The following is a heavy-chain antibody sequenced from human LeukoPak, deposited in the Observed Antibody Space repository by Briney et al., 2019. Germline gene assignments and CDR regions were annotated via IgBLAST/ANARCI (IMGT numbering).Heavy chain of an antibody. J-gene: IGHJ4*02. CDR2: ISSNGGST. CDR3: ARDKSYFGSGNYHYFDS. Sequence: GGSLRLSCAASGFTFSSYAMHWVRQAPGKGLEYVSAISSNGGSTYYANSVKGRFTISRDNSKNTVYLQMNSLRPEDTALYYCARDKSYFGSGNYHYFDSWGQGALVIVSS. D-gene: IGHD3-10*01. V-gene: IGHV3-64*01. CDR1: GFTFSSYA.